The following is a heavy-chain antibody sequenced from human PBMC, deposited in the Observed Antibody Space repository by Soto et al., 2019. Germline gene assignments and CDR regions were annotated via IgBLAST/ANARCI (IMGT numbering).Heavy chain of an antibody. CDR1: GFTFSTYW. Sequence: EVQLVESGGGLVQPGGSLRLSCAASGFTFSTYWMSWVRQAPGKGLEWVANINQDGSDKYYVDSVKGRFTISRDNAKNSLYLQMNSLRAEDTAVYYRARAQYGIFDYWGQGTLVTVSS. D-gene: IGHD1-26*01. J-gene: IGHJ4*02. V-gene: IGHV3-7*01. CDR3: ARAQYGIFDY. CDR2: INQDGSDK.